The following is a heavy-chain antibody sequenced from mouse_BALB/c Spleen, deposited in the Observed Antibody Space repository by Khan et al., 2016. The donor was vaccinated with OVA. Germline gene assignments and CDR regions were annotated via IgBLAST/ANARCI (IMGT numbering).Heavy chain of an antibody. Sequence: QIQLVQSGPELKKPGETVKISCKASGYTFTNYGMNWLKQAPGKGFKWMGWINTNTGEPTYAEEFKGRFAFSLETSANNAYLQINNLKNEDTATYFCAKEITSLFDYWGQGTSLTVSS. CDR3: AKEITSLFDY. V-gene: IGHV9-3*02. CDR1: GYTFTNYG. CDR2: INTNTGEP. D-gene: IGHD1-1*01. J-gene: IGHJ2*02.